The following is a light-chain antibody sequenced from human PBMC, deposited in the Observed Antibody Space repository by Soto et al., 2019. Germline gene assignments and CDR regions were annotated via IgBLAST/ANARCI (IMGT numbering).Light chain of an antibody. CDR3: SSYTSSSIPRV. Sequence: QSVLTQPASVSGSPGQSITISCTGTSSDVGGYNYVSWYQQHPGKAPKLMIYEVSNRPSGVSNRFSGSKSGNTASLTISGLQAEDEADYYCSSYTSSSIPRVFGGGTKLTVL. V-gene: IGLV2-14*01. CDR1: SSDVGGYNY. J-gene: IGLJ2*01. CDR2: EVS.